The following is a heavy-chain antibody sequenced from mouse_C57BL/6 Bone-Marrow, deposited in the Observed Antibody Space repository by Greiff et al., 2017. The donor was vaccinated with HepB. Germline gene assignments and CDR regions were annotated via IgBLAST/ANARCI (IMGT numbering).Heavy chain of an antibody. D-gene: IGHD3-2*02. J-gene: IGHJ3*01. CDR1: GYAFSSYW. CDR3: ARSGTAQAPPWFAY. V-gene: IGHV1-80*01. CDR2: IYPGDGDT. Sequence: VQLQQSGAELVKPGASVKISCKASGYAFSSYWMNWVKQRPGKGLEWIGQIYPGDGDTNYNGKFKGKATLTADKSSSTAYMQLSSLTSEDSAVYFCARSGTAQAPPWFAYWGQGTLVTVSA.